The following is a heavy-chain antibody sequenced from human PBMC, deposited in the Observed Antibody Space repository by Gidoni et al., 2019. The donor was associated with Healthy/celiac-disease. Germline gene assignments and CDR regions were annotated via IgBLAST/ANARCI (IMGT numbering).Heavy chain of an antibody. CDR1: GFTFSSYG. Sequence: QVQLVASGGGVVQPGRSLTPSCAASGFTFSSYGMHWVRQAQGKGLEWVAVISYDGSNKYYADSVKGRFTISRDNSKNTLYLQMNSLRAEDTAVYYCAKDDQSIAARPLDYWGQGTLVTVSS. CDR2: ISYDGSNK. D-gene: IGHD6-6*01. CDR3: AKDDQSIAARPLDY. V-gene: IGHV3-30*18. J-gene: IGHJ4*02.